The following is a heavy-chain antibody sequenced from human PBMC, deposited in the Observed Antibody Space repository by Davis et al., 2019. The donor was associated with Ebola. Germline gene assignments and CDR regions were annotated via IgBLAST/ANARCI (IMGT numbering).Heavy chain of an antibody. CDR2: IRQDGSET. V-gene: IGHV3-7*03. Sequence: GESLKISCAASGFTFSNFWMSWVRQAPGKGLEWVANIRQDGSETEYVDSVKGRFTVSRDNAKSSLYLQMNSLRTEDTAVYYCARNHGYNRFDPWGQGALVTVSS. CDR3: ARNHGYNRFDP. CDR1: GFTFSNFW. J-gene: IGHJ5*02.